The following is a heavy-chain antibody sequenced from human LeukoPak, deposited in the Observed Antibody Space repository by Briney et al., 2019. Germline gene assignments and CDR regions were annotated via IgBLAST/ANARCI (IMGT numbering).Heavy chain of an antibody. Sequence: SQTLSLTCAISGDSVSSNSAAWNWIRQSPSRGLEWLGRTYYMSKWYNDYAVSVKSRISINPDTSKNQFSLQLNSVTPEDTAVYYCAREPNLRYFDWLSNIWFDPWGQGTLVIASS. D-gene: IGHD3-9*01. J-gene: IGHJ5*02. CDR1: GDSVSSNSAA. CDR2: TYYMSKWYN. V-gene: IGHV6-1*01. CDR3: AREPNLRYFDWLSNIWFDP.